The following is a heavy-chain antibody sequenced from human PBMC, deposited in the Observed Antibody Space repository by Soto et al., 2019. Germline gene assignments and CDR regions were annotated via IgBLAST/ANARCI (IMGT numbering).Heavy chain of an antibody. CDR1: GFSVSSNY. J-gene: IGHJ5*02. Sequence: GGSLRLSCAASGFSVSSNYMSWVRQAPGKGLEWVSVIYTGGSTYYADSVKGRFTISRDNSKNTLYLQMNSLRVEDTAVYYCARSINWPDWFDPWGQGILVTVSS. D-gene: IGHD1-1*01. CDR3: ARSINWPDWFDP. V-gene: IGHV3-53*01. CDR2: IYTGGST.